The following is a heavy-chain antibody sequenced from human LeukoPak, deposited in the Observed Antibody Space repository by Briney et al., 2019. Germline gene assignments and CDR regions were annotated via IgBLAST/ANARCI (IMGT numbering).Heavy chain of an antibody. V-gene: IGHV1-8*01. D-gene: IGHD3-3*01. J-gene: IGHJ4*02. CDR3: ARGGDFWSGSYFDY. CDR1: GYTFTSYD. CDR2: MNPNSGNT. Sequence: ASVKVSCKASGYTFTSYDINWVRQATGQGLGWMGWMNPNSGNTGYAQKFQGRVTMTRNTSISTAYMELSSLRSEDTAVYYCARGGDFWSGSYFDYWGQGTLVTVSS.